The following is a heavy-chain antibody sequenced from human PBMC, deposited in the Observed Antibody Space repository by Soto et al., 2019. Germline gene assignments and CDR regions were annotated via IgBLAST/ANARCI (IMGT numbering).Heavy chain of an antibody. D-gene: IGHD6-19*01. J-gene: IGHJ4*02. CDR1: GGTFSSYA. CDR2: IIPIFGTA. V-gene: IGHV1-69*13. CDR3: ARESSSGSYFDY. Sequence: ASLKVSCKSSGGTFSSYAISWVRQAPGQGLEWMGGIIPIFGTANYAQKFQGRVTITADESTSTAYMELSSLRSEDTAVYYCARESSSGSYFDYWGQGTLVTVSS.